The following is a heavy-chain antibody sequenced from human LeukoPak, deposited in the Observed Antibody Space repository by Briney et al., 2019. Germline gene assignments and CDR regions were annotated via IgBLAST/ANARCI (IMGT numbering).Heavy chain of an antibody. Sequence: PGGSLKLSCAASGFTFSGSAMHWVRQASGKGLEWVGRIRSKANSYATAYAASVKGSFTISRDDSKNTAYLQMNSLKTEDTAVYYCTSWGGDYGDFKDYWGQGTLVTVSS. V-gene: IGHV3-73*01. CDR2: IRSKANSYAT. CDR1: GFTFSGSA. J-gene: IGHJ4*02. CDR3: TSWGGDYGDFKDY. D-gene: IGHD4-17*01.